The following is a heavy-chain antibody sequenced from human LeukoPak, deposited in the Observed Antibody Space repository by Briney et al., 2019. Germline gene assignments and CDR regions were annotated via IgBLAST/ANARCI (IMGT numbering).Heavy chain of an antibody. CDR2: ISGSGGST. V-gene: IGHV3-23*01. Sequence: GGSLRLSCAASGFTFSSYAMSWVRQAPGKGLEWVSAISGSGGSTYYADSVKGRFTTSRDNSKNTLYLQMNSLRAEDTAVYYCAKAYSGWDYYFDYWGQGTLVTVSS. CDR3: AKAYSGWDYYFDY. D-gene: IGHD6-19*01. CDR1: GFTFSSYA. J-gene: IGHJ4*02.